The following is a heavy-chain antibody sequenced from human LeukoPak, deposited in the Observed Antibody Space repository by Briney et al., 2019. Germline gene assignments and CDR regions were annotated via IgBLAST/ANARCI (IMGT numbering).Heavy chain of an antibody. CDR1: GFTVTSNY. D-gene: IGHD1-1*01. V-gene: IGHV3-66*01. Sequence: GGTLRLSCAASGFTVTSNYMAWVRQAPGKGLEWVSVIYDGGFTYYADSVKGRFTISRDNSKNTLYLQMSSLRAEDTAVYYCARVMGRLIWTWYFDLWGRGTLVTVSS. CDR3: ARVMGRLIWTWYFDL. CDR2: IYDGGFT. J-gene: IGHJ2*01.